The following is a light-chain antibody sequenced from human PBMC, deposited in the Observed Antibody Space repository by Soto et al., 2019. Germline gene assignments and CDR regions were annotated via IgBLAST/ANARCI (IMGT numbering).Light chain of an antibody. J-gene: IGLJ2*01. CDR2: DVS. CDR3: NSYTSSSTLV. CDR1: SSDVGGYNY. V-gene: IGLV2-14*01. Sequence: QSALTQPASVSGSPGQSITISCTGTSSDVGGYNYVSWYQQHPGKAPKLMIYDVSNRPSGVSNRFSGSKSGNTASLPISGLQAEDEADYYCNSYTSSSTLVFGGGTKLTVL.